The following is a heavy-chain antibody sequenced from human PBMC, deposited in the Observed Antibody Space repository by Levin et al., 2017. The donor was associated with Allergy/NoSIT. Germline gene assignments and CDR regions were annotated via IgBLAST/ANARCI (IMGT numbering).Heavy chain of an antibody. CDR3: ARGAGIAAAGRCFDY. J-gene: IGHJ4*02. V-gene: IGHV1-46*01. CDR1: GYTFTSYY. CDR2: INPSGGST. Sequence: GESLKISCKASGYTFTSYYMHWVRQAPGQGLEWMGIINPSGGSTSYAQKFQGRVTMTRDTSTSTVYMELSSLRSEDTAVYYCARGAGIAAAGRCFDYWGQGTLVTVSS. D-gene: IGHD6-13*01.